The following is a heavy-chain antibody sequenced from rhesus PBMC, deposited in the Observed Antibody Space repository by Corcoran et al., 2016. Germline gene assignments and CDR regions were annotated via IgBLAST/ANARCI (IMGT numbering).Heavy chain of an antibody. Sequence: QVQLQESGPGLVKPSATLSLICSISGASIRDHYWNWLRPPPGKGLEWIGYIRGSSGTTSYNPSRKSRVTISTDTSKNQFSLTLNSVTAADTAVYYCARSGVTATVYWGQGVLVTVSS. CDR3: ARSGVTATVY. V-gene: IGHV4-165*02. CDR1: GASIRDHY. CDR2: IRGSSGTT. J-gene: IGHJ4*01. D-gene: IGHD5-36*01.